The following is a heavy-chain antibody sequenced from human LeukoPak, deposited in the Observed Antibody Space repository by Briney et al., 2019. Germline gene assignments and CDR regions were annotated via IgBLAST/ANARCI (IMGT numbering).Heavy chain of an antibody. Sequence: ASVKVSCKASGYSFTSNYIHWVRQAPGQGLEWMGMIYPRDGSTSYAQKSQGRVTVTRDTSTSTVHMELSGLRSEDTAVYYCARDQEAFDYWGQGTLVTVSS. CDR2: IYPRDGST. CDR1: GYSFTSNY. J-gene: IGHJ4*02. V-gene: IGHV1-46*01. CDR3: ARDQEAFDY.